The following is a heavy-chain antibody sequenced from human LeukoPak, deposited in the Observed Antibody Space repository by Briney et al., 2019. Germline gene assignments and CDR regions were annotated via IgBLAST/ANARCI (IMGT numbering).Heavy chain of an antibody. Sequence: ASVKVSCKASGYSFTSNYIHWVRQAPGQGLEWMGMIYPRDGSTSYAQKSQGRVTVTRDTSTSTVHMELSGLRSEDTAVYYCARDQEAFDYWGQGTLVTVSS. CDR2: IYPRDGST. CDR1: GYSFTSNY. J-gene: IGHJ4*02. V-gene: IGHV1-46*01. CDR3: ARDQEAFDY.